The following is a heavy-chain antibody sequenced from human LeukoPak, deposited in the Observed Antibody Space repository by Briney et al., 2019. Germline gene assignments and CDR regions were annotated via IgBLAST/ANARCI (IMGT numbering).Heavy chain of an antibody. D-gene: IGHD3-9*01. CDR3: ARDYDILTGYPRD. J-gene: IGHJ4*02. Sequence: ASVKVSRKASGYTFTSYDINWVRQATGQGLEWMGWMNPNSGNTGYAQKFQGRVTMTRSTSISTAYMELSRLRSDDTAVYYCARDYDILTGYPRDWGQGTLVTVSS. CDR2: MNPNSGNT. V-gene: IGHV1-8*01. CDR1: GYTFTSYD.